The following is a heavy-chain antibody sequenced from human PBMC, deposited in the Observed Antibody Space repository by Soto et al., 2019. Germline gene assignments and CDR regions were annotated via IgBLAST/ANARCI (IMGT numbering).Heavy chain of an antibody. V-gene: IGHV4-39*01. CDR1: GGSISSSSYY. J-gene: IGHJ6*02. CDR3: TRPFGTTTFYFAMDV. CDR2: IHYTGNT. Sequence: PSETLSLTCTVSGGSISSSSYYWGWIRQPPGKGLEWIGSIHYTGNTYYNPSFKSRVITSLDTSKNQFSLKLSSVTAADTAVYYCTRPFGTTTFYFAMDVWGQGTTVTVSS. D-gene: IGHD1-7*01.